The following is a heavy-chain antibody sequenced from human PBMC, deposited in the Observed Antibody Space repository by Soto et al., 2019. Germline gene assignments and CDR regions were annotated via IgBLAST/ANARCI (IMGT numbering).Heavy chain of an antibody. CDR3: AKASSSFFISAPGLN. D-gene: IGHD6-13*01. CDR2: ISGTAGRT. J-gene: IGHJ4*02. CDR1: GITFSTYS. Sequence: PGGSLRLSCAASGITFSTYSMSWVRQAPGKGLEWVSAISGTAGRTYYADSVKGRFTISRDNSKNTLYLEMNSLRVEDTAVYFCAKASSSFFISAPGLNWGQGTLVTVSS. V-gene: IGHV3-23*01.